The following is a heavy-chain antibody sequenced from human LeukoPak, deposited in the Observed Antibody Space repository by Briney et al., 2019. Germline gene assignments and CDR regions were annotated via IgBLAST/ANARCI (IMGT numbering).Heavy chain of an antibody. Sequence: GGSLRLSCAASGFTFDDYAMHWVRQAPGKGLEWVSGISWNSGSIGYADSVKGRFTISRDNAKNSLYLQMNSLRAEDMALYYCAKAGSLAAAGTLDYWGQGTLVTVSS. CDR3: AKAGSLAAAGTLDY. CDR1: GFTFDDYA. CDR2: ISWNSGSI. D-gene: IGHD6-13*01. V-gene: IGHV3-9*03. J-gene: IGHJ4*02.